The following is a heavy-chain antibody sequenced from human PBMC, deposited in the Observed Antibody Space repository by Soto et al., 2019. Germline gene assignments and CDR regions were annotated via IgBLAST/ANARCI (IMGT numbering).Heavy chain of an antibody. V-gene: IGHV3-73*01. CDR3: TRRGYSYGETFDY. CDR2: IRSKANSYAT. D-gene: IGHD5-18*01. J-gene: IGHJ4*02. CDR1: GFTFSGSA. Sequence: SGGSLRLSCAASGFTFSGSAMHWVRQASGKGLEWVGRIRSKANSYATAYAASVKGRFTISRDDSKNTAYLQMNSLKTEDTAVYYCTRRGYSYGETFDYWGQGTLVTVSS.